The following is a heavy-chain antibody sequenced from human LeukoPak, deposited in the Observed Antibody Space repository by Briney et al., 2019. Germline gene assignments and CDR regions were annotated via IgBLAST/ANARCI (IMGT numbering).Heavy chain of an antibody. V-gene: IGHV3-23*01. CDR1: GFTFSTYA. Sequence: PGGSLRLSCAASGFTFSTYAMSWVPQAPGKGLGWLSTICGASITTYYADSVKGRFTFSRDNSHNTLYLQVNSLRVEDTAVYYCATSSSGARAYFDYWGQGALVTVSS. CDR2: ICGASITT. CDR3: ATSSSGARAYFDY. D-gene: IGHD6-19*01. J-gene: IGHJ4*02.